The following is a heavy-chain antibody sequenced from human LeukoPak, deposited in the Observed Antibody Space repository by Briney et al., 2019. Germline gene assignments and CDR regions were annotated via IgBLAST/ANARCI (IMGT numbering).Heavy chain of an antibody. J-gene: IGHJ4*02. Sequence: SETLSLTCTVSGYSISSGYYWGWIRQPPGKGLEWIGSIYHSGSTYYNPSLKSRVTISVDTSKNQFSLKLSSVTAADTAVYYCARFESDYYDSSGYYYQPRGIDYWGQGTLVTVSS. CDR1: GYSISSGYY. CDR3: ARFESDYYDSSGYYYQPRGIDY. D-gene: IGHD3-22*01. V-gene: IGHV4-38-2*02. CDR2: IYHSGST.